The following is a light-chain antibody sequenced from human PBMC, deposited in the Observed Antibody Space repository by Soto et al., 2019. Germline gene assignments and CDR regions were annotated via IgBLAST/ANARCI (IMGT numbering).Light chain of an antibody. CDR3: QHYDSWPPL. J-gene: IGKJ3*01. V-gene: IGKV3-15*01. CDR2: GAS. CDR1: QSVRDN. Sequence: EIVMTQSPTTLSVSPGERATLSCRASQSVRDNLAWHQQKPGQAPRLLIYGASTWATGIPARFSGSGSGTEFTLTISSLQSEDFAVYYCQHYDSWPPLFGPGTKVDIK.